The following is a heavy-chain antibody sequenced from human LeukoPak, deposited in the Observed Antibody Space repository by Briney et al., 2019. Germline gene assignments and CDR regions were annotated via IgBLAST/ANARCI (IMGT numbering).Heavy chain of an antibody. V-gene: IGHV1-2*02. D-gene: IGHD2-2*01. J-gene: IGHJ6*02. CDR2: INPNSGGT. CDR1: GYTFTDHY. Sequence: ASVKVSCKASGYTFTDHYIHWVRQAPGQGLEWMGWINPNSGGTNYAQKFQGRVTMTRDTSISTAYMDLTRLRSDDTAVYYCARDHCTSSGCYEDYYYGMTSGAKGPRSPSP. CDR3: ARDHCTSSGCYEDYYYGMTS.